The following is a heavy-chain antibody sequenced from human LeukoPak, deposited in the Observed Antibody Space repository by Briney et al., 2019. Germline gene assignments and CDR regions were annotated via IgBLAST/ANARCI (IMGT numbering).Heavy chain of an antibody. D-gene: IGHD5-18*01. V-gene: IGHV3-21*05. CDR2: ISSGGSYI. J-gene: IGHJ4*02. CDR3: ARSGYSYGSFFDY. CDR1: GFTFSNYE. Sequence: PGGSLRLSCAASGFTFSNYEMNWVRQAPGKGLEWISYISSGGSYIYYADSVKGRFTISRDNAKNSLYLQMNSLRAEDTAVYYCARSGYSYGSFFDYWGQGTLVTVSS.